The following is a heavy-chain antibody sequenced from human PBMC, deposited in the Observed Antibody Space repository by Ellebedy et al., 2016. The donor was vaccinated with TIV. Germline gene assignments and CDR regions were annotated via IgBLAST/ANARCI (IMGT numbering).Heavy chain of an antibody. J-gene: IGHJ4*02. CDR3: ARGSITMVRGTSNY. Sequence: SETLSLXXTVSGYSISSGYYWGWIRQPPGKGLEWIGSIYHSGSTYYNPFLKSRVTISVDTSKNQFSLKLSSVTAADTAVYYCARGSITMVRGTSNYWGQGTLVTVSS. CDR1: GYSISSGYY. V-gene: IGHV4-38-2*02. D-gene: IGHD3-10*01. CDR2: IYHSGST.